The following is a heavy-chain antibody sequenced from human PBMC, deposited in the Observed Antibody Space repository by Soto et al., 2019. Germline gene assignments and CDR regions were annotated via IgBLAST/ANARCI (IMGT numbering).Heavy chain of an antibody. V-gene: IGHV4-34*01. J-gene: IGHJ4*02. CDR3: ARSYGSSWYMTFDY. D-gene: IGHD6-13*01. Sequence: QVQLQQWCAGLLKPSETLSLTCAVYGESFSGYYWSWIRQPPGKGLEWIGEINHSGSTNYNPSLKSRVTISVDTSKNQFSLKLSSVTAADTAVYYCARSYGSSWYMTFDYWGQGTLVTVSS. CDR2: INHSGST. CDR1: GESFSGYY.